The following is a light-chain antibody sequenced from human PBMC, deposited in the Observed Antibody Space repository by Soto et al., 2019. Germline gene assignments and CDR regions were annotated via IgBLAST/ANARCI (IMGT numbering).Light chain of an antibody. Sequence: QSVLTQPASVSGSPGQSITISCTGTSNDVGNGYDSVSWYQHHPGKAPKLIIYEVVNRPSGVSNRFSGSKSGNAAYLTISGLQADDEAEYYCSSYTSSITPYVFGTGTKVTVL. CDR1: SNDVGNGYDS. V-gene: IGLV2-14*01. CDR3: SSYTSSITPYV. J-gene: IGLJ1*01. CDR2: EVV.